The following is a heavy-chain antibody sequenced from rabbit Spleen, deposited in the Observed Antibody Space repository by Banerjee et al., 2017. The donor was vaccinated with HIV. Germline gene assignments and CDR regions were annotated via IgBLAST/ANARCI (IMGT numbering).Heavy chain of an antibody. CDR3: ARDTGSSFSSYGMDL. CDR2: IDPVFGIT. J-gene: IGHJ6*01. D-gene: IGHD8-1*01. CDR1: GFSFTNKDV. V-gene: IGHV1S40*01. Sequence: QSLEESGGGLVKPGASLTLTCTASGFSFTNKDVMCWVRQAPGKGLEWIGYIDPVFGITYYASWVNGRFSISRENAQNTVFLQMTSLTVADTATYFCARDTGSSFSSYGMDLWGPGTLVTVS.